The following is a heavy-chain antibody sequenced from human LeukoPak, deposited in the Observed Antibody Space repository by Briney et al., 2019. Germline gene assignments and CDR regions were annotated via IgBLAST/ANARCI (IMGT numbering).Heavy chain of an antibody. Sequence: GGSLRLSCAASDFSFITYAMSWVRQAPGKGLEWVSGINWSGGSTGYADSVKGRFTISRDNAKNSLYLQMNSLRAEDTALYYCARDVLRFLEWGGYYYMDVWGKGTTVTVSS. V-gene: IGHV3-20*04. CDR1: DFSFITYA. J-gene: IGHJ6*03. CDR3: ARDVLRFLEWGGYYYMDV. CDR2: INWSGGST. D-gene: IGHD3-3*01.